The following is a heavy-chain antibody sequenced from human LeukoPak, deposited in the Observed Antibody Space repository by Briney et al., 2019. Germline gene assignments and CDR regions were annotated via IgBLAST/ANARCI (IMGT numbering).Heavy chain of an antibody. CDR1: GFTFSSYD. CDR2: ISYDGSNK. Sequence: GRSLRLSCAASGFTFSSYDMHWVRQAPGKGLEWVAVISYDGSNKYYADSVKGRFTISRDNSKNTLYLQMNSLRAEDTAVYYCANGESPVVWGQGTLVTVSS. CDR3: ANGESPVV. D-gene: IGHD3-10*01. V-gene: IGHV3-30*18. J-gene: IGHJ4*02.